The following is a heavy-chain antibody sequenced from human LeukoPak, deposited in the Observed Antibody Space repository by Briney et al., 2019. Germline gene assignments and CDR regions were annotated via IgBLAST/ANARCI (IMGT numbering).Heavy chain of an antibody. CDR1: GITFSRFW. CDR3: ARRRYNWNAIDY. D-gene: IGHD1-20*01. J-gene: IGHJ4*02. CDR2: INQDGGEK. V-gene: IGHV3-7*03. Sequence: GGSLRLSCAASGITFSRFWMSWVRQAPGKGLQRVANINQDGGEKHYVDSVKGRIAISRDNAKNSLYLQMNSLRAEDTAGYYCARRRYNWNAIDYWGQGTLVTVSS.